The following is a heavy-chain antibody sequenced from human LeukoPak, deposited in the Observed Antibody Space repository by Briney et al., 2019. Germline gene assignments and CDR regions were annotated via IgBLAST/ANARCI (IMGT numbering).Heavy chain of an antibody. CDR2: ISYDGSNK. J-gene: IGHJ4*02. CDR1: GFTFSNYG. D-gene: IGHD5-24*01. Sequence: GGSLRLSCAASGFTFSNYGMHWVRQAPGKGLEWVAVISYDGSNKYYADSVKGRFTISRDNSKNTLYLQMNSLRVEDTAVYFCAKDGRDGYNYWDYWGQGTLVTVSS. V-gene: IGHV3-30*18. CDR3: AKDGRDGYNYWDY.